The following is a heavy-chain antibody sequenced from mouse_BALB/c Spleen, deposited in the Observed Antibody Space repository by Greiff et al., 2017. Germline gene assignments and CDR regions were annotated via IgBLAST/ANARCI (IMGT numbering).Heavy chain of an antibody. V-gene: IGHV5-9-4*01. CDR2: ISSGGSYT. Sequence: EVKLVESGGGLVKPGGSLKLSCAASGFTFSSYAMSWVRQSPEKRLEWVAEISSGGSYTYYPDTVTGRFTISRDNAKNTLYLEMSSLRSEDTAMYYCARGGSYYRYDAWFAYWGQGTLVTVSA. CDR3: ARGGSYYRYDAWFAY. CDR1: GFTFSSYA. D-gene: IGHD2-14*01. J-gene: IGHJ3*01.